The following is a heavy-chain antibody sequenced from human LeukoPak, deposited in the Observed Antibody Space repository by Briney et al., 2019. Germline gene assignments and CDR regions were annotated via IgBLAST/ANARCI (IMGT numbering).Heavy chain of an antibody. CDR3: AKDMVRGVWDYYYMDV. J-gene: IGHJ6*03. Sequence: GGSLRLSCAASGFTFSSYGMHWVRQAPGKGLEWVAFIRYDGSNKYYADSVKGRFTISRDNSKNTLYLQMNSLRAEDTAVYYCAKDMVRGVWDYYYMDVWGKGTTVTVSS. D-gene: IGHD3-10*01. CDR2: IRYDGSNK. CDR1: GFTFSSYG. V-gene: IGHV3-30*02.